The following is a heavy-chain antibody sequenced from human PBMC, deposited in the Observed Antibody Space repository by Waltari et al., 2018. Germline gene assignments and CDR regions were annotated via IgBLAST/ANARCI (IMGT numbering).Heavy chain of an antibody. V-gene: IGHV4-38-2*01. J-gene: IGHJ4*02. CDR2: IYHSGGT. Sequence: QVQLQESGPGLVKPSETLSLTCAVSGYSISSGYYWGWIRQPPGKGLEWIGSIYHSGGTSYNPPVKSRVTISVDTSKNQFSLKLSSVTAADTAVYYCARLSQYSSSSYYFDYWGQGTLVTVSS. D-gene: IGHD6-6*01. CDR1: GYSISSGYY. CDR3: ARLSQYSSSSYYFDY.